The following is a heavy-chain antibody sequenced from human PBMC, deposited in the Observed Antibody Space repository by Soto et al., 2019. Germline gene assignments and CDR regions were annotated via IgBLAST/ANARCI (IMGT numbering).Heavy chain of an antibody. D-gene: IGHD6-13*01. J-gene: IGHJ4*02. V-gene: IGHV4-34*01. CDR3: ARGLRDSSSWYDY. CDR1: GGSFSGYY. Sequence: SETLSLTCAVYGGSFSGYYWSWIRQPPGKGLEWIGEINHSGSTNYNPSLKSRVTISVDTSKNQFSLKLSSVTAADTAVYYCARGLRDSSSWYDYWGQGTLVTVSS. CDR2: INHSGST.